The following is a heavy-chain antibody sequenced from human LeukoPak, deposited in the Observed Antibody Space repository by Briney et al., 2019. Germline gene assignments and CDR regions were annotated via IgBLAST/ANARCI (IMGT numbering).Heavy chain of an antibody. J-gene: IGHJ4*02. D-gene: IGHD1-26*01. Sequence: ASVKVSCKVSGYTLTELSMHWVRQAPGKGLEWMGGFDPEDGETIYAQKFRGRVTMTEDTSTDTAYMELSSLRSEDTAVYYCATGLYQELRYDYWGQGTLVTVSS. CDR1: GYTLTELS. CDR3: ATGLYQELRYDY. V-gene: IGHV1-24*01. CDR2: FDPEDGET.